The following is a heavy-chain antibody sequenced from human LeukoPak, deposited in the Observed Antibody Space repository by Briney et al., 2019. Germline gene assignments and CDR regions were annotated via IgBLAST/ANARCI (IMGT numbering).Heavy chain of an antibody. CDR1: GGSISSYY. J-gene: IGHJ6*03. CDR2: IYYSGST. CDR3: ASLRSPACSSTSCYSGGRDYYYYMDV. V-gene: IGHV4-59*12. Sequence: PSETLSLTCTVSGGSISSYYWSWIRQPPGKGLEWIGYIYYSGSTYYNPSLKSRVTISVDTSKNQFSLKLSSVTAADTAVYYCASLRSPACSSTSCYSGGRDYYYYMDVWGKGTTVTVSS. D-gene: IGHD2-2*01.